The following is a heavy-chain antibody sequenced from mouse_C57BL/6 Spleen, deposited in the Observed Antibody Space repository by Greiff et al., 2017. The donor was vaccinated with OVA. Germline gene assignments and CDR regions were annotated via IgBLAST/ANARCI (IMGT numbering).Heavy chain of an antibody. CDR1: GYAFSSSW. Sequence: VQLQQSGPELVKPGASVKISCKASGYAFSSSWMKWVKQRPGKGLEWIGRIYPGDGDTNYNGKFKGKATLTADKSSSTAYMQLSSLTSEDSAVYFCATDSSGYYYAMDYWGQGTSVTVSS. D-gene: IGHD3-2*02. CDR3: ATDSSGYYYAMDY. V-gene: IGHV1-82*01. CDR2: IYPGDGDT. J-gene: IGHJ4*01.